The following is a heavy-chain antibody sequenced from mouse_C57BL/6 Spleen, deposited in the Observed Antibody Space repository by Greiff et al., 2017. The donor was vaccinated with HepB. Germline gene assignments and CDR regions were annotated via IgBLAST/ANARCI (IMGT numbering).Heavy chain of an antibody. CDR1: GFTFSSYA. J-gene: IGHJ1*03. CDR2: ISSGGDYI. D-gene: IGHD1-1*01. Sequence: VESGEGLVKPGGSLKLSCAASGFTFSSYAMSWVRQTPEKRLEWVAYISSGGDYIYYADTVKGRFTISRDNARNTLYLQMSSLKSEDTAMYYCTRDRSPIYYYGRYWYFDVWGTGTTVTVSS. CDR3: TRDRSPIYYYGRYWYFDV. V-gene: IGHV5-9-1*02.